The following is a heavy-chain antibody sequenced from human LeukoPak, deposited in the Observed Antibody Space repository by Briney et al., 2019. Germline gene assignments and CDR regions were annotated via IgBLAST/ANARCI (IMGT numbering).Heavy chain of an antibody. D-gene: IGHD1-26*01. CDR3: ARAHIVGAIRDAFDI. J-gene: IGHJ3*02. Sequence: GGSLRLSCAASGFTFSSYAMHWVRQAPGKGLEWVAVISYDGSNKYYADSVKGRFTISRDNSKNTLYLQMNSLRAEDTAVYYCARAHIVGAIRDAFDIWGQGTMVTVSS. CDR1: GFTFSSYA. CDR2: ISYDGSNK. V-gene: IGHV3-30*04.